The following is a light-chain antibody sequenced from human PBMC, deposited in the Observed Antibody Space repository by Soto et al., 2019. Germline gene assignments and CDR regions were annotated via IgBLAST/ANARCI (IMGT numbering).Light chain of an antibody. CDR2: DVI. J-gene: IGLJ2*01. CDR1: SSDVGGYNC. V-gene: IGLV2-8*01. Sequence: QSALTQPPSAAGSPGQSVTISCTGTSSDVGGYNCVSWYQHHPGKAPKLMIYDVIKRPSGVPDRLSSSNSGNTASLTVSGLQAEDEADYYCVFGGGTKLNVL. CDR3: V.